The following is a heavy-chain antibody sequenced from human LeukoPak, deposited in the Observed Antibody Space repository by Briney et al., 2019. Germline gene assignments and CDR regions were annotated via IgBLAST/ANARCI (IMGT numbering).Heavy chain of an antibody. V-gene: IGHV3-74*01. J-gene: IGHJ4*02. D-gene: IGHD3-10*01. CDR3: ARDRVIMVRGAESLFGY. CDR1: GFTFSSYW. Sequence: RGSLRLSCAASGFTFSSYWMHWVRQAPGKGLVWVSRINTDGSSTSYADSVKGRFTISRDNAKNTLYLQMTSLRAEDTAVYFCARDRVIMVRGAESLFGYWGQGTLVTVSS. CDR2: INTDGSST.